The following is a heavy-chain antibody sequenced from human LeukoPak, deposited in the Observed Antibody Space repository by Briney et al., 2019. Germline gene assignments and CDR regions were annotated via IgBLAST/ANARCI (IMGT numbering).Heavy chain of an antibody. V-gene: IGHV3-64D*06. CDR3: VRGTGY. Sequence: GGSLRLSCSVSGFTFSTYVMHWVRPAPGKGLEYVSAISSNGDNTYHADSVKGRFTISRDNSKNTLYLQMSSLRADDTAVYYCVRGTGYWGQGTLVTVSS. CDR2: ISSNGDNT. J-gene: IGHJ4*02. CDR1: GFTFSTYV.